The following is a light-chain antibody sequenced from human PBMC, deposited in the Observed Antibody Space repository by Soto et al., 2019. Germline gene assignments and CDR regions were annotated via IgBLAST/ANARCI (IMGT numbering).Light chain of an antibody. Sequence: DIQMTQSPSSLSASIGDRVSLTCGASQDIGNNLGWYQQTPGKAPKRLIYAASNLQNGVPSRFSGSGSGTEFTLTISSLQPEDFATYYCLQHYTYLWTFGQGTKVEIK. CDR2: AAS. CDR3: LQHYTYLWT. J-gene: IGKJ1*01. CDR1: QDIGNN. V-gene: IGKV1-17*01.